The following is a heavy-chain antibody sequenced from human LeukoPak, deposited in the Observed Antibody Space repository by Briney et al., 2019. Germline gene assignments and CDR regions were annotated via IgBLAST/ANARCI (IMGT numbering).Heavy chain of an antibody. J-gene: IGHJ6*02. CDR1: GYTFTSYD. CDR3: ASIHYDILTGYSNYGMDV. D-gene: IGHD3-9*01. CDR2: TNPNSGNT. V-gene: IGHV1-8*01. Sequence: ASVKVSCKASGYTFTSYDINWVRQATGQGLEWMGWTNPNSGNTGYAQKFQGRVTMTRNTSISTAYMELSSLRSEDTAVYYCASIHYDILTGYSNYGMDVWGQGTTVTVSS.